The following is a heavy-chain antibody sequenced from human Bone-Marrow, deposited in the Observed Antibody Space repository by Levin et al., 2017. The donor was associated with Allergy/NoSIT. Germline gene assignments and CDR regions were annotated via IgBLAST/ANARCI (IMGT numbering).Heavy chain of an antibody. J-gene: IGHJ4*02. D-gene: IGHD2-2*01. Sequence: PSETLSLTCAVSGGSFSGYFWTWIRQSPEQGLEWIGEINHSGSTTYNPSLKNRVTMSVDTSKNQFSLNLSAVTAADTAIYYCGRWDGCDSSSCYAGIDYWGPGTLVTVSS. V-gene: IGHV4-34*10. CDR3: GRWDGCDSSSCYAGIDY. CDR1: GGSFSGYF. CDR2: INHSGST.